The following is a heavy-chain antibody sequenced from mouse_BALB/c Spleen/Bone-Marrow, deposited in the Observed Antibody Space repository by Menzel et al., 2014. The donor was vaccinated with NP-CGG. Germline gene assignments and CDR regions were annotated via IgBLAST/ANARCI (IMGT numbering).Heavy chain of an antibody. CDR3: ARKGAMITHYYAMDY. CDR1: GFTFSSFG. Sequence: DVKLVESGGGLVQPGGSRKLSCAASGFTFSSFGMHWVRQAPEKGLEWVAYISNGSSTIYYADTVKGRFTISRDNPKNTLFLQMTSLRSEDTAMYYCARKGAMITHYYAMDYWGQGTSVTVSS. V-gene: IGHV5-17*02. CDR2: ISNGSSTI. J-gene: IGHJ4*01. D-gene: IGHD2-4*01.